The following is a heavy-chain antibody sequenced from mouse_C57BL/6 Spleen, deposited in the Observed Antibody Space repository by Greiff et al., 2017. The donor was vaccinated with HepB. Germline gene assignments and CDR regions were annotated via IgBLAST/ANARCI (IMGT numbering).Heavy chain of an antibody. CDR1: GFTFSDYY. J-gene: IGHJ4*01. Sequence: EVNVVESGGGLVQPGGSLKLSCAASGFTFSDYYMYWVRQTPEKRLEWVAYISNGGGSTYYPDTVKGRFTISRDNAKNTLYLQMSRLKSEDTAMYYCARGSTTVVKDYAMDYWGQGTSVTVSS. CDR2: ISNGGGST. CDR3: ARGSTTVVKDYAMDY. D-gene: IGHD1-1*01. V-gene: IGHV5-12*01.